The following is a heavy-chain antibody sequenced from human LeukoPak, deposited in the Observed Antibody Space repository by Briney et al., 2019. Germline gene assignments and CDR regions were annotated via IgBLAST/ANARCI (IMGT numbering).Heavy chain of an antibody. CDR1: GGSISSSSYY. D-gene: IGHD6-13*01. V-gene: IGHV4-39*01. J-gene: IGHJ5*02. CDR2: MYYSGST. CDR3: ARHTLGIAAAGKWFDP. Sequence: SETLSLTCTVSGGSISSSSYYWGWTRQPPGKGLEWIGSMYYSGSTYYNPSLKSRVTISVDTSKNQFSLKLSSVTAADTAVYYCARHTLGIAAAGKWFDPWGQGTLVTVSS.